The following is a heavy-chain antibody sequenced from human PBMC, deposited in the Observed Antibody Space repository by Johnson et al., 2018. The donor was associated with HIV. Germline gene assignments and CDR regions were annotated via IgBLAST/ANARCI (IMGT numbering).Heavy chain of an antibody. CDR3: TTDPPGMSSTSERDAFDI. J-gene: IGHJ3*02. Sequence: VQLVESGGGVVQPGRSLRLSCSASGFTSSDYYMDWARQAPGKGLEWVGRSRNRANGYTTEYAASVKGRFTISRDDSKNTLYLQMNSLKTEDTAVYYCTTDPPGMSSTSERDAFDIWGQGTMVTVSS. D-gene: IGHD2-2*01. V-gene: IGHV3-72*01. CDR1: GFTSSDYY. CDR2: SRNRANGYTT.